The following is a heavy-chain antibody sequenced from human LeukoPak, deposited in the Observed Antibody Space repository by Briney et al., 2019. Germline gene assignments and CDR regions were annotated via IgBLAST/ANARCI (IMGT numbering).Heavy chain of an antibody. Sequence: GSSLRLSCAASGFTFSSYAMHWVRQAPGKGLEWVALISYDGSNKYHADSVKGRFTVSRDNSKNTLYLQMNSLRAEDTAVYYCAKDREDGGSGTAFDYWGQGTLVTVSS. CDR1: GFTFSSYA. D-gene: IGHD3-16*01. J-gene: IGHJ4*02. CDR2: ISYDGSNK. CDR3: AKDREDGGSGTAFDY. V-gene: IGHV3-30-3*01.